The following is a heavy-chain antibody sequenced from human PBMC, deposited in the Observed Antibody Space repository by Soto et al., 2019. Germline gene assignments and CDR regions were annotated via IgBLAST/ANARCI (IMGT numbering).Heavy chain of an antibody. CDR1: GGSISSSSYY. J-gene: IGHJ4*02. Sequence: SETLSLTCPVSGGSISSSSYYWGWIRQPPGKGLEWIGSIYYSGSTYYNPSLKSRVTISVDTSKNQFSLKLSSVTAADTAVYYCAVPRIAAAGTTYFDYWGQGTLVTVSS. V-gene: IGHV4-39*01. CDR2: IYYSGST. CDR3: AVPRIAAAGTTYFDY. D-gene: IGHD6-13*01.